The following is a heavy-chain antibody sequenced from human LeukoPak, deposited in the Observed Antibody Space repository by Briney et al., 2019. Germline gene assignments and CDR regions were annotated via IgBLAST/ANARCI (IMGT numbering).Heavy chain of an antibody. D-gene: IGHD3-3*01. CDR1: GYTFSSYW. CDR3: ARQSDFRLDY. CDR2: IYPGDSDT. Sequence: GESLKISCKGSGYTFSSYWIGWVRQMPGKGLEWMGIIYPGDSDTGYSPSLQGQVTISVDTSIGTAYLQWSSLKASDTAIYYCARQSDFRLDYWGQGTLVTVSS. J-gene: IGHJ4*02. V-gene: IGHV5-51*01.